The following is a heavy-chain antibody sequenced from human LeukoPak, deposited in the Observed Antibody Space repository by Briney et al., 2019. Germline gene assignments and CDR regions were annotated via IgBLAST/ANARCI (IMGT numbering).Heavy chain of an antibody. CDR1: GGSFSGYY. CDR2: INHSGST. Sequence: SETLSPTCAVYGGSFSGYYWSWIRQPPGKGLEWIGEINHSGSTNYNPSLKSRVTISVDTSKNQFSLKLSSVTAADTAVYYCARLRSSGWYSGIRPAYYFDYWGQGTLVTVSS. D-gene: IGHD6-19*01. CDR3: ARLRSSGWYSGIRPAYYFDY. V-gene: IGHV4-34*01. J-gene: IGHJ4*02.